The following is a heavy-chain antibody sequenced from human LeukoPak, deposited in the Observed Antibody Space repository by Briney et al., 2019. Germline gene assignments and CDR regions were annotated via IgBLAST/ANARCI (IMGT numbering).Heavy chain of an antibody. J-gene: IGHJ2*01. Sequence: SETLSLTCTVSGSSISSYYWSWIRQPPGKGLEWIGYIYYSGSTNYNPSLKSRVTISVDTSKNQFSLKLSSVTTADTAVYYRARRSASTNWYSDLWGRGTLVTVSS. CDR3: ARRSASTNWYSDL. CDR2: IYYSGST. CDR1: GSSISSYY. V-gene: IGHV4-59*08. D-gene: IGHD2-2*01.